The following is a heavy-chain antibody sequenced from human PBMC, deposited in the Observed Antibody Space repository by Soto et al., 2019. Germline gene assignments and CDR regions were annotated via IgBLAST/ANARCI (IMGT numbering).Heavy chain of an antibody. D-gene: IGHD4-17*01. V-gene: IGHV1-46*01. Sequence: ASVKVSCKASGYTFTSYYMHWVRQAPGQGLEWMGIINPSGGSTSYAQKFQGRVTMTRDTSTSTVYMELSSLRSEDTAVYYCARERIIDYGDYERYYYYGMDVWGQGTTVTISS. CDR3: ARERIIDYGDYERYYYYGMDV. J-gene: IGHJ6*02. CDR2: INPSGGST. CDR1: GYTFTSYY.